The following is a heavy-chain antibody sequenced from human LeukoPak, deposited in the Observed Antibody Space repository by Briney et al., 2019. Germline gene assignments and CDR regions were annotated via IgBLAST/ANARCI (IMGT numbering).Heavy chain of an antibody. V-gene: IGHV3-21*01. CDR1: GFTFISFS. J-gene: IGHJ6*03. CDR2: ICGNNDYI. D-gene: IGHD3-3*01. CDR3: ARNQRSGSSYYYYYMDV. Sequence: PGESLRLSCAASGFTFISFSMDWVRQAPGKGREWVSSICGNNDYIYYADSVKGRFTISRDNAKNSLYLQLNSLRAEDTAVYYCARNQRSGSSYYYYYMDVWGKGTTVTVSS.